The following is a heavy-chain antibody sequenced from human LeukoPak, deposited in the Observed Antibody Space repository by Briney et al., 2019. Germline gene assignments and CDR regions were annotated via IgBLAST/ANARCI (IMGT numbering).Heavy chain of an antibody. D-gene: IGHD3-10*01. V-gene: IGHV4-4*07. CDR2: IFTTGST. CDR3: ARARRMVRGSWMFDY. CDR1: GGPISSYY. J-gene: IGHJ4*01. Sequence: SETLSLTCTVSGGPISSYYWSWIRQPAGKGLEWIGRIFTTGSTIYNPSLKSRVTMSVDTSKNQFSLTLSSVTAADTAVYYCARARRMVRGSWMFDYWGHGTWSPSP.